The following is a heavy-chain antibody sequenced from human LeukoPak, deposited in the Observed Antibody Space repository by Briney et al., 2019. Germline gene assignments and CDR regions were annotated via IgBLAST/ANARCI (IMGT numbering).Heavy chain of an antibody. CDR3: ARRGDYYDSSGPATYYGMDV. V-gene: IGHV5-51*01. D-gene: IGHD3-22*01. CDR2: IYPGDSDT. J-gene: IGHJ6*02. CDR1: GYSFTSYW. Sequence: GESLKISCKGSGYSFTSYWIGWVRQMPGKGLEWMGIIYPGDSDTRYSPSFQGQVTISADKSISTACLQWSSLKASDTAMYYCARRGDYYDSSGPATYYGMDVWGQGTTVTVSS.